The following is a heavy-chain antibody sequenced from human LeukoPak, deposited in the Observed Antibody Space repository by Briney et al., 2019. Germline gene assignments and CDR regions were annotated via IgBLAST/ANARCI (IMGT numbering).Heavy chain of an antibody. J-gene: IGHJ4*02. D-gene: IGHD2-2*01. CDR1: GGSISSSNW. CDR3: ARHLFYCSTTSCYSLFDY. Sequence: PSETLSLTCAVSGGSISSSNWWSWVRQPPGKGLEWIGTIYYSGSTYYNPSLKSRVTISVDTSNNQFSLKLSSVTAADTAVYYCARHLFYCSTTSCYSLFDYWGQGTLVTVSS. CDR2: IYYSGST. V-gene: IGHV4-39*01.